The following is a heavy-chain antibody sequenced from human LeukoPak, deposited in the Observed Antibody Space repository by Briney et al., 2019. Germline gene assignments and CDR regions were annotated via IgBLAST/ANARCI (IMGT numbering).Heavy chain of an antibody. CDR3: ARDGLYSSSWYNWFDP. Sequence: PGGSLRLSCAASGFTFSSYWMSWVRQAPGKGLEWVANIKQDGSEKYYVDSVKGRFTISRDNAKNPLFLQMNSLRAEDTGAYYCARDGLYSSSWYNWFDPWGQGTLVTVSS. CDR2: IKQDGSEK. D-gene: IGHD6-13*01. J-gene: IGHJ5*02. V-gene: IGHV3-7*01. CDR1: GFTFSSYW.